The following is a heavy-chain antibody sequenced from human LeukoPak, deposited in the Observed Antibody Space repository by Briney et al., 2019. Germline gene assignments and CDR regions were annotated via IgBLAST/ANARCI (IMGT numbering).Heavy chain of an antibody. CDR3: ARVRFLEWFDAFDI. D-gene: IGHD3-3*01. CDR1: GGSFSGYY. J-gene: IGHJ3*02. V-gene: IGHV4-59*01. Sequence: SETLSLTCAVYGGSFSGYYWSWIRQPPGKGLEWIGYIYYSGSTNYNPSLKSRVTISVDTSKNQFSLKLSSVTAADTAVYYCARVRFLEWFDAFDIWGQGTMVTVSS. CDR2: IYYSGST.